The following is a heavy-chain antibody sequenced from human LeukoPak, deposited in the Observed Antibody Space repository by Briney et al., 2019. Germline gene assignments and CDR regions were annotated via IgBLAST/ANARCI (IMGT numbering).Heavy chain of an antibody. CDR3: ASAYSSPQGAYYYYMDV. J-gene: IGHJ6*03. D-gene: IGHD6-13*01. CDR1: GRYISSYY. Sequence: PSDTLSLTCTVSGRYISSYYWRWIRQPAGKGLEWIGRIYTSGSTNYNPSLKSRVTISVDKSKNQFSLKLSSVAAADTAVYYCASAYSSPQGAYYYYMDVWGKGTTVTVSS. V-gene: IGHV4-4*07. CDR2: IYTSGST.